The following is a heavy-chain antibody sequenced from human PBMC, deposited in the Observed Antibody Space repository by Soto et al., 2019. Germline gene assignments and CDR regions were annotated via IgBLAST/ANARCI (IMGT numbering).Heavy chain of an antibody. V-gene: IGHV5-51*01. CDR1: GYSFTSYW. CDR3: ARSGYQLDKPRYYYYYGMDV. Sequence: PGESLKISCKGSGYSFTSYWIAWVRQVPGKGLELMGVIYPGDSDIRYSPSFQGQVTISADKSISTAYLQWSSLKASDTAMYYCARSGYQLDKPRYYYYYGMDVWGQGTTVTVSS. J-gene: IGHJ6*02. D-gene: IGHD2-2*01. CDR2: IYPGDSDI.